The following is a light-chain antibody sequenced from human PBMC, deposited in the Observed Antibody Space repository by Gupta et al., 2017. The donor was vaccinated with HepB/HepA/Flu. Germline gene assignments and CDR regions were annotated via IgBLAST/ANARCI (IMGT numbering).Light chain of an antibody. V-gene: IGKV1-5*03. CDR2: KAS. Sequence: IQMTQSPSTLSASVGDRVIITCRASHSVAGWVAWYQQKSGKAPRLLITKASNLESGVPPRFSGSGFGSEFTLTISALQPDDFASYHCQQYDSFPWTFGQGTKVEIK. CDR1: HSVAGW. CDR3: QQYDSFPWT. J-gene: IGKJ1*01.